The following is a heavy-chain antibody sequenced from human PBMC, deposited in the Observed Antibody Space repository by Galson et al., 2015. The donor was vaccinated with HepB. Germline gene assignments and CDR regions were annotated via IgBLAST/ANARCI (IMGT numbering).Heavy chain of an antibody. V-gene: IGHV3-15*01. Sequence: SLRLSCAASGFTFSNAWMSWVRQAPGKGLEWVGRIKSKTDGGTTDYAAPVKGRFTISRDDSKNTLYLQMNSLKTEDTAVYYCTTDERYSSSWSPYYNWFDPWGQGTLVTVSS. D-gene: IGHD6-13*01. CDR1: GFTFSNAW. CDR2: IKSKTDGGTT. J-gene: IGHJ5*02. CDR3: TTDERYSSSWSPYYNWFDP.